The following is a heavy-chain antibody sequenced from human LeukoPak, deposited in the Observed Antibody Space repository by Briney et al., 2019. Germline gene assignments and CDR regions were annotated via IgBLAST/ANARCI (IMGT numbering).Heavy chain of an antibody. V-gene: IGHV3-23*01. J-gene: IGHJ4*02. D-gene: IGHD1-1*01. Sequence: PGGSLRLSCAASGFTFSSYAMSWVRQAPGKGLEWVSGISGSGIDTHYADSAKGRFTISRDNSENTVYLQMNSLRADDTAVYYCANNWNMDCWGQGTLVTVSS. CDR2: ISGSGIDT. CDR3: ANNWNMDC. CDR1: GFTFSSYA.